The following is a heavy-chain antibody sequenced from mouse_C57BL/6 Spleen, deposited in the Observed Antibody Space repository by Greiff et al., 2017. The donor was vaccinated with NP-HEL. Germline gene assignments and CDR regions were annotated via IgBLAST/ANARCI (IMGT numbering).Heavy chain of an antibody. CDR1: GYSITSGYY. D-gene: IGHD2-2*01. J-gene: IGHJ4*01. CDR2: ISYDGSN. V-gene: IGHV3-6*01. Sequence: EVKLMESGPGLVKPSQSLSLTCSVPGYSITSGYYWNWIRQFPGNKLEWMGYISYDGSNNYNPSLKNRISITRDTSKNQFFLKLNSVTTEDTATYYCARYGYDPYAMDYWGQGASVTVSS. CDR3: ARYGYDPYAMDY.